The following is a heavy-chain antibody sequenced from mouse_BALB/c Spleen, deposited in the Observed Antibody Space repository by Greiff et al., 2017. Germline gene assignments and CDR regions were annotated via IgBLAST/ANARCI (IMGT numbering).Heavy chain of an antibody. J-gene: IGHJ3*01. CDR3: ARQGDYAWFAY. V-gene: IGHV1-54*01. Sequence: QVQLQQSGAELVRPGTSVKVSCKASGYAFTNYLIEWVKQRPGQGLEWIGVTNPGSGGTNYNEKFKGKATLTADKSSSTAYMQLSSLTSDDSAVYFCARQGDYAWFAYWGQGTLVTVSA. D-gene: IGHD2-4*01. CDR1: GYAFTNYL. CDR2: TNPGSGGT.